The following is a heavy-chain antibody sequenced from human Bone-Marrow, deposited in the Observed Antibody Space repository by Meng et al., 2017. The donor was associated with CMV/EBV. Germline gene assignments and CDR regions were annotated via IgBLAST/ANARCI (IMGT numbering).Heavy chain of an antibody. V-gene: IGHV3-53*01. J-gene: IGHJ3*02. CDR3: ARAENYDFWSGLGAFDS. D-gene: IGHD3-3*01. Sequence: GGSLRLSCAASGFTVSSNYMSWVRQAPGKGLEWVSVIYSGGSTYYADSVKGRFTISRDNSKNTLYLQMNSLRAEDTAVYYWARAENYDFWSGLGAFDSWGQGTMVTVSS. CDR1: GFTVSSNY. CDR2: IYSGGST.